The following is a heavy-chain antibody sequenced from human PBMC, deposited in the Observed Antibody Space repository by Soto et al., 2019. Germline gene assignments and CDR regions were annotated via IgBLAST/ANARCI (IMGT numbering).Heavy chain of an antibody. J-gene: IGHJ6*02. D-gene: IGHD3-10*01. CDR1: GGSFSGYY. CDR3: ARGFHKGSGSYYNFEGRFPRKGYYYGMDV. Sequence: SETLSLTCAVYGGSFSGYYWSWLRQPPGKGLEWIGEIYHSGSTNYSPSLKSRVTISVDTSKNQFSLKLSSVTAADTAVYYCARGFHKGSGSYYNFEGRFPRKGYYYGMDVWGQGTTVS. V-gene: IGHV4-34*01. CDR2: IYHSGST.